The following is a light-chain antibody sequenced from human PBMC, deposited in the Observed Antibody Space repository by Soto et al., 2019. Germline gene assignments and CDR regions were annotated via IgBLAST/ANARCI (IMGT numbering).Light chain of an antibody. V-gene: IGLV2-14*01. CDR3: SSYTSSSTTYV. CDR2: EVS. J-gene: IGLJ1*01. CDR1: SSDVGGYNY. Sequence: QSVLTQPASVSGSPGQSITISCTGTSSDVGGYNYVSWYQQHPGKAPKLMIYEVSNRPSGVSNRFSGSKSGNTASLTISGLQAEEEADHYCSSYTSSSTTYVFGTGTKVTVL.